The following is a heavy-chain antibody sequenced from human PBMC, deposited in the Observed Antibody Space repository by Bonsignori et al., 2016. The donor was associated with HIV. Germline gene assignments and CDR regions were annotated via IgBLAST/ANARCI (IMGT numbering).Heavy chain of an antibody. CDR2: ISYDGGTK. J-gene: IGHJ4*02. D-gene: IGHD3/OR15-3a*01. CDR3: ATRPNDFWTGPFDY. V-gene: IGHV3-30*03. Sequence: VRQAPGKGLEWLAVISYDGGTKYYADSVKGRFTISRDNSKSSLYLQMSSLTADDTAVYYCATRPNDFWTGPFDYWGQGTLVTVSS.